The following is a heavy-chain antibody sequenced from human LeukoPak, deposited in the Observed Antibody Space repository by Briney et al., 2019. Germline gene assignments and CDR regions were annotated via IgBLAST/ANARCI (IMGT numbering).Heavy chain of an antibody. Sequence: GASVKVSCKASGGTFSSYAISWVRQAPGQGLEWMGGIIPIFGTANYAQKFQGRVTITADESTSTAYMELSSLRSEDTAVYYCAREDWGRFGELSWFDPGVREPWSPSPQ. J-gene: IGHJ5*02. CDR2: IIPIFGTA. D-gene: IGHD3-10*01. V-gene: IGHV1-69*01. CDR1: GGTFSSYA. CDR3: AREDWGRFGELSWFDP.